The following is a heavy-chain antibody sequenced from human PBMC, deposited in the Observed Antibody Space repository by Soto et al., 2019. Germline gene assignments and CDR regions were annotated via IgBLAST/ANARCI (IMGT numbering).Heavy chain of an antibody. CDR1: GGSISGFY. J-gene: IGHJ3*02. CDR3: ARDGGTTVVSRAFDM. D-gene: IGHD4-17*01. V-gene: IGHV4-59*01. CDR2: IYYSGST. Sequence: SETLSLTCTVSGGSISGFYWSWIRQPPGKGLEWIGNIYYSGSTNYNPSLKSRVTISVDTSKNQFSLKLSSVTAADTAVYYCARDGGTTVVSRAFDMWGQGTMVTVSS.